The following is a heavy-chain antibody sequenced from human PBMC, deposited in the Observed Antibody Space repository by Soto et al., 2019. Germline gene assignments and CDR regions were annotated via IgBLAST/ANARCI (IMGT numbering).Heavy chain of an antibody. Sequence: QVQLVQSGAEVKKPGASVKVSCKASGYTFTSYAMHWVRQAPGQRLEWMGWINAGNGNTKYSQKLQGRVTITRDTSASTAYMELSSLRSEDTAVYYCARATTMVRGVISNWFDPWGQGTLVTVSS. CDR3: ARATTMVRGVISNWFDP. D-gene: IGHD3-10*01. CDR1: GYTFTSYA. V-gene: IGHV1-3*01. J-gene: IGHJ5*02. CDR2: INAGNGNT.